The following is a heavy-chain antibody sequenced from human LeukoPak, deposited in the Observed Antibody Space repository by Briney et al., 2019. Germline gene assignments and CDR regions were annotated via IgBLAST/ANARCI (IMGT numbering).Heavy chain of an antibody. CDR2: ISSSSSYI. CDR1: GFTFSSYS. V-gene: IGHV3-21*01. Sequence: GGSLRLSCAASGFTFSSYSMNWVRQAPGKGLGWVSCISSSSSYIYYADSVKGRLTIFRDNAKNSLYLPMNSLRAEDTAVYYCARGNGPRGTAMVGYWGQGTLVTVSS. D-gene: IGHD5-18*01. J-gene: IGHJ4*02. CDR3: ARGNGPRGTAMVGY.